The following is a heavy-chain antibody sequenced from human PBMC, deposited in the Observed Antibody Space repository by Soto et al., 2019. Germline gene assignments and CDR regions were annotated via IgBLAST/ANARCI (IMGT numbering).Heavy chain of an antibody. CDR1: GFTFGCYG. CDR3: TRWITVTTYYYYGMDV. J-gene: IGHJ6*02. CDR2: ISWNSGSI. D-gene: IGHD4-17*01. Sequence: GGALRLSCAASGFTFGCYGRHGVRQDTGKGLEWVSGISWNSGSIGYADSVKGRFTISRDNAKNSLYLQMNSLRAEDKAVYYCTRWITVTTYYYYGMDVWGQGTTVTVSS. V-gene: IGHV3-9*01.